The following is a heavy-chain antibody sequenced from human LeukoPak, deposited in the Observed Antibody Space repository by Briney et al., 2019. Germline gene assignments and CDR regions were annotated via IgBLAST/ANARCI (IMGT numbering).Heavy chain of an antibody. CDR1: GDSVSSNSAA. D-gene: IGHD6-13*01. CDR2: TYYRSKWYN. V-gene: IGHV6-1*01. CDR3: ARDYLSSSWSSEYFQH. Sequence: SQTLSLTCAISGDSVSSNSAAWNWIRQSPSRGLEWLGRTYYRSKWYNDYAVSVKSRITINPDTSKNQFSLQLNSVTPEDTAVYYCARDYLSSSWSSEYFQHWGQGTLVTVSS. J-gene: IGHJ1*01.